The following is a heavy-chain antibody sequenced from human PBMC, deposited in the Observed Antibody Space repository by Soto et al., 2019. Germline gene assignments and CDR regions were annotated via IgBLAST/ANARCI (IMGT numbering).Heavy chain of an antibody. J-gene: IGHJ4*02. V-gene: IGHV3-30*03. CDR1: GFNFGFFG. CDR3: ARGNLSVDFDS. CDR2: ISGDGINT. Sequence: QIQLVESGGDVVQPGKSLRLSCAASGFNFGFFGMHWVRQAPGQGLEWVAFISGDGINTQYADSVRGRFTLSRDYSRKTMYLQMDSLRDEDTALYYCARGNLSVDFDSWGLGTLVTVSS.